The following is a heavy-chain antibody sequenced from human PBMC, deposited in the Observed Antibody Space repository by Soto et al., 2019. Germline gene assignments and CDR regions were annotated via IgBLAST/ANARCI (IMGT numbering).Heavy chain of an antibody. CDR1: GFSLSTSGVG. D-gene: IGHD3-10*01. CDR3: AHRAYFDSGKQFDY. J-gene: IGHJ4*02. Sequence: QITLKESGPTLVKPTQTLTLTCTFSGFSLSTSGVGVGWIRQPPGKALEWLAIIYWDDEKRYSPSLKTRLTVTKYNSKTHVVLTMTNVDPVDTATYYCAHRAYFDSGKQFDYWGQGTLVSVSA. V-gene: IGHV2-5*02. CDR2: IYWDDEK.